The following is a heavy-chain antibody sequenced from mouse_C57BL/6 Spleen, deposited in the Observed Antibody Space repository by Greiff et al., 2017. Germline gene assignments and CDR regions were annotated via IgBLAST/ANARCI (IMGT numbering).Heavy chain of an antibody. CDR2: IHPNSGST. V-gene: IGHV1-64*01. D-gene: IGHD4-1*01. CDR3: ARSSWDEGYFDY. Sequence: VQLQQPGAELVKPGASVKLSCKASGYTFTSYWMHWVKQRPGQGLEWIGMIHPNSGSTNYNEKFKSKATLTVDKSSSTAYMQLSSLTSEDSAVYYCARSSWDEGYFDYWGQGTTLTVSS. J-gene: IGHJ2*01. CDR1: GYTFTSYW.